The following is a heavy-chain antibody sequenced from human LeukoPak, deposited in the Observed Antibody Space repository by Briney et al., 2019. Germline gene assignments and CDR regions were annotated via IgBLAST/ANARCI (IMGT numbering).Heavy chain of an antibody. J-gene: IGHJ4*02. CDR1: GYTFTSYC. CDR2: INPSGGST. CDR3: ARDQGAGYFDY. V-gene: IGHV1-46*01. D-gene: IGHD3-16*01. Sequence: ASVKVSCKASGYTFTSYCMHWVRQAPGQGLEWMGIINPSGGSTSYAQKFQGRVTMTRDTSTSTVYMELSSLRSEDTAVYYCARDQGAGYFDYWGQGTLVTVSS.